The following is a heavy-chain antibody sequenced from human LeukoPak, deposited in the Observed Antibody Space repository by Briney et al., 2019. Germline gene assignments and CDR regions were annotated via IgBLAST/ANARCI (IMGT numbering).Heavy chain of an antibody. Sequence: SVKVSCKASGGTFSSYAISWVRQAPGQGLEWTGGIIPIFGTANYAQKFQGRVTLTADESTSTAYMGLSSLRSEDTAVYYCARVAASRSSSPWFDPWGQGTLVTVSS. CDR1: GGTFSSYA. J-gene: IGHJ5*02. CDR3: ARVAASRSSSPWFDP. D-gene: IGHD6-6*01. V-gene: IGHV1-69*13. CDR2: IIPIFGTA.